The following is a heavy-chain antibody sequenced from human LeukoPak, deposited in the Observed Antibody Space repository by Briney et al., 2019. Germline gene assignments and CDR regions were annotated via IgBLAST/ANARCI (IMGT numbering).Heavy chain of an antibody. D-gene: IGHD3-16*02. Sequence: WASVKVSCKASGYTFTSYDINWVRQATGQGLEWMGWMNPNSGNTGYAQKFQGRVTMTRNTSISTAYMALSSLRSEDTAVYYCARGSGYYDYVWGSYRSKQYYFAYWGQGTLVTVSS. CDR3: ARGSGYYDYVWGSYRSKQYYFAY. V-gene: IGHV1-8*01. CDR1: GYTFTSYD. CDR2: MNPNSGNT. J-gene: IGHJ4*02.